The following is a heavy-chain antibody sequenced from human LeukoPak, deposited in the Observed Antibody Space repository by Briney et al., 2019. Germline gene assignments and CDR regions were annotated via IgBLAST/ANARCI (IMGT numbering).Heavy chain of an antibody. J-gene: IGHJ4*02. CDR3: ARGTGLLDY. V-gene: IGHV3-30-3*01. CDR1: GFTFSNYA. Sequence: GGSLRLSCAASGFTFSNYALHWVRQAPGKGLEWMAVISSDGSSTYYGDSVKGRSTISRDNAKNSLYLQMNSLRAEDTAVYYCARGTGLLDYWGQGTLVTVSS. CDR2: ISSDGSST. D-gene: IGHD3-22*01.